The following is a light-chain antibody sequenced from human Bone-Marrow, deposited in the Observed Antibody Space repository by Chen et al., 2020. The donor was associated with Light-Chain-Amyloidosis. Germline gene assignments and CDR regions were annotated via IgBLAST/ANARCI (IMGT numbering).Light chain of an antibody. CDR3: QQYNNWPPWT. CDR1: PSVSSH. CDR2: GAS. V-gene: IGKV3-15*01. Sequence: EIVMTQPPATLSVSPGERATLSCMASPSVSSHLAWYQQKPGQAPWLLIYGASTRATGIPARFSGSGSGTEFTLTFSSLQSEDFAVYYCQQYNNWPPWTFGQGTKVEIK. J-gene: IGKJ1*01.